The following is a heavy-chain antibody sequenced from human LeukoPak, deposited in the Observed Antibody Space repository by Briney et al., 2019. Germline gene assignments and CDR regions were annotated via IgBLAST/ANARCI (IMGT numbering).Heavy chain of an antibody. V-gene: IGHV4-34*01. CDR1: GGSFSGYY. D-gene: IGHD4-17*01. J-gene: IGHJ6*02. CDR3: ARGMTTVTAFYYYYGMDV. Sequence: SETLSLTCAVYGGSFSGYYWSWIRQPPGKGLEWIGEINHSGSTNYNPPLKSRVTISVDTSKNQFSLKLSSVTAADTAVYYCARGMTTVTAFYYYYGMDVWGQGTTVTVSS. CDR2: INHSGST.